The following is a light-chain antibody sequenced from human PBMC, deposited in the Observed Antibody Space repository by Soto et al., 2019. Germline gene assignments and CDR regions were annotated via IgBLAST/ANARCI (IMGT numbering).Light chain of an antibody. Sequence: EIVLTQSPGTLSLSPGERATLSCRASQSVSSSYLAWYQQKPGQAPRLLIYGASSRATGIPDRFSGSGSGTDFTLTISRLEPEDFAVYYCQQYGSLLRNTFGGGTKVDIK. CDR2: GAS. V-gene: IGKV3-20*01. CDR1: QSVSSSY. J-gene: IGKJ4*01. CDR3: QQYGSLLRNT.